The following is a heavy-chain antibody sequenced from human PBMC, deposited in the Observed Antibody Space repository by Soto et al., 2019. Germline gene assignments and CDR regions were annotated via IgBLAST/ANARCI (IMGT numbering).Heavy chain of an antibody. V-gene: IGHV4-4*02. J-gene: IGHJ4*02. CDR1: GGSFTSNNW. Sequence: SETLSLTCAVSGGSFTSNNWWTWVRQPPGQGLEWIGEIYRTGSANYNPSLKSRVTISLDKSENQFSLKVTSLTAADTAVYYCASRDPGTSVDYWGQGTPVTVSS. CDR2: IYRTGSA. CDR3: ASRDPGTSVDY. D-gene: IGHD1-7*01.